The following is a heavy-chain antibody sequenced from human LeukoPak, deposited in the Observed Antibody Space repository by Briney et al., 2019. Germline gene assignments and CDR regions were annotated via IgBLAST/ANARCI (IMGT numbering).Heavy chain of an antibody. CDR2: VTGSGGAT. D-gene: IGHD3-10*02. CDR1: GFTFSNYA. CDR3: AELGITMIGGV. V-gene: IGHV3-23*01. Sequence: PGGSLRLSCAASGFTFSNYAMAWVRQAPGKGLEWVSAVTGSGGATYYADSVKGRFTISRDNYKNTLYLQMNSLRAEDTAVYYCAELGITMIGGVWGKGTTVTISS. J-gene: IGHJ6*04.